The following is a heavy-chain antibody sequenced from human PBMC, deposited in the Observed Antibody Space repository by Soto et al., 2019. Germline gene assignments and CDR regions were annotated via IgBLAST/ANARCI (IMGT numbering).Heavy chain of an antibody. D-gene: IGHD4-17*01. Sequence: PSETLSLTCAINGYYWSWIRQPPGKGLQWIGNIYYSGSTNYNPSLKSRVTISVVSSKNQVSLKLSSVTAADTAVYYCTRVGGYYGDYPNFDYWGQGTLVTVSS. CDR2: IYYSGST. J-gene: IGHJ4*02. CDR3: TRVGGYYGDYPNFDY. CDR1: INGYY. V-gene: IGHV4-59*01.